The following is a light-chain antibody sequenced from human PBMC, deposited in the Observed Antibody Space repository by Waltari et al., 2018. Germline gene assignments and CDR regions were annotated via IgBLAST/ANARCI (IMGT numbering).Light chain of an antibody. J-gene: IGLJ3*02. CDR3: SSYTSSSSV. CDR1: SRYVGVYNY. V-gene: IGLV2-14*03. Sequence: QSALTQPASVSGSPGQSITISCPGTSRYVGVYNYVSWYQQHPGKAPKLMIYDVSNRPSGVSNRFSGSKSGNTASLTISGLQAEDEADYYCSSYTSSSSVFGGGTKLTVL. CDR2: DVS.